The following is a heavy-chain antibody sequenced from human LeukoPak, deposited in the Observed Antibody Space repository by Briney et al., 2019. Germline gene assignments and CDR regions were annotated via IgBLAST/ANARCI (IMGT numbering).Heavy chain of an antibody. J-gene: IGHJ4*02. CDR2: ISSSSSYI. CDR1: GFTFSSYS. Sequence: GGSLRLSCAASGFTFSSYSMNWVRQASGKGLEWVSSISSSSSYIYYADSVKGRFTISRDNAKNSLYLQMNSLRAEDTAVYYCARESYGDYGDVYWGQGTLVTVSS. CDR3: ARESYGDYGDVY. D-gene: IGHD4-17*01. V-gene: IGHV3-21*01.